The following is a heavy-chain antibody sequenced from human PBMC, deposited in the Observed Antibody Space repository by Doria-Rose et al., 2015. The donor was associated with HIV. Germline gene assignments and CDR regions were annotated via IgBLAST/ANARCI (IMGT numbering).Heavy chain of an antibody. CDR3: AREAGTADWFDP. V-gene: IGHV1-46*01. Sequence: PGQGLEWMGTINPRGGSTSYAQKFQGRVTMTRDTSTSTVYMELRSLRSEDTAMYYCAREAGTADWFDPWGQGTLVIVSS. D-gene: IGHD2-21*02. CDR2: INPRGGST. J-gene: IGHJ5*02.